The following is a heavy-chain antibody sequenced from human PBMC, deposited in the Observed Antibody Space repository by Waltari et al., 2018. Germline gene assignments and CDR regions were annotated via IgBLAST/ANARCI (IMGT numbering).Heavy chain of an antibody. CDR3: ATMGVGRFDY. CDR1: GFRFSRSW. V-gene: IGHV3-7*02. D-gene: IGHD2-8*01. CDR2: IKEDGSEK. Sequence: EVQLVESGGGLVQPGGSLRLLCAASGFRFSRSWVSWVRQVPGKGLEWGDKIKEDGSEKEYVDSVKGRFTISRDNAKNSLYLQMDSLRAEDTAVYYCATMGVGRFDYWGQGTLVTVSS. J-gene: IGHJ4*02.